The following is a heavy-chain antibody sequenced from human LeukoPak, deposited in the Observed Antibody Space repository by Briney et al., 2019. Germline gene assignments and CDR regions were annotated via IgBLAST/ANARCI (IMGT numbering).Heavy chain of an antibody. CDR1: GGSFSGYY. CDR2: INHSGST. J-gene: IGHJ4*02. V-gene: IGHV4-34*01. CDR3: ARGRTILGY. Sequence: SETLSLTCAVYGGSFSGYYWSWIRQPPGKGLEWIGEINHSGSTNYNPSLKSRVTISVDASKNQFSLNLNSVTATDTAVYYCARGRTILGYWGQGTLVTVSS.